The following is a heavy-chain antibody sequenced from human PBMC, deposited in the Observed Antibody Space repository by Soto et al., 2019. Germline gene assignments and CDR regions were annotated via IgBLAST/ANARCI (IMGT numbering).Heavy chain of an antibody. CDR1: GYTFTSYC. D-gene: IGHD3-22*01. J-gene: IGHJ4*02. CDR3: ARDQNPLYYYDSSGYCY. CDR2: ISAYNGNT. V-gene: IGHV1-18*01. Sequence: RASVKVSCKASGYTFTSYCISWVRQSPVQGLEWMGWISAYNGNTNYAQKLQGRVTMTTDTSTSTAYMELRSLRSDDTAVYYCARDQNPLYYYDSSGYCYWGQGTLVTVSS.